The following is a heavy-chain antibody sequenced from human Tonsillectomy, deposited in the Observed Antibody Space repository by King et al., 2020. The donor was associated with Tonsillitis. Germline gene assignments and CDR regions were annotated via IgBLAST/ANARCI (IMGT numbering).Heavy chain of an antibody. CDR2: INPSGGTT. Sequence: VQLVQSGAEVKKPGASVKVSCKASGYTFTSYYMHWVRQAPGQGLEWMGMINPSGGTTSYAQKFQGRVTMTRDTSTNTVSMEMRSLRSEDTAVYYCVRGRPCSSASCYGGSWFDPWGQGTLVTVCS. CDR1: GYTFTSYY. J-gene: IGHJ5*02. CDR3: VRGRPCSSASCYGGSWFDP. D-gene: IGHD2-2*01. V-gene: IGHV1-46*01.